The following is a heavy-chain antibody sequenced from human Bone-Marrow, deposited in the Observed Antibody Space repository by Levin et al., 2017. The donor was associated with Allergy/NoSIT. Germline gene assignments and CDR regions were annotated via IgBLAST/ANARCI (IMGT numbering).Heavy chain of an antibody. D-gene: IGHD5-24*01. J-gene: IGHJ3*02. CDR2: ISSSSSYI. CDR1: GFTFSSYS. Sequence: GGSLRLSCAASGFTFSSYSMNWVRQAPGKGLEWVSSISSSSSYIYYADSVKGRFTISRDNAKNSLYLQMNSLRAEDTAVYYCARGSPADGYNYDDAFDIWGQGTMVTVSS. CDR3: ARGSPADGYNYDDAFDI. V-gene: IGHV3-21*01.